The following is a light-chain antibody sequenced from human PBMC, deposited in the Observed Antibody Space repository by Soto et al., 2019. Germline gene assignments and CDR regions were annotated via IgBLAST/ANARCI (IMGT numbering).Light chain of an antibody. V-gene: IGKV3-11*01. J-gene: IGKJ5*01. Sequence: EIVLTQSPATLSLSPGEIATLSFRASQTVSSYLLWYQQKPGQAPRLLIYDASNRASGTPARFSGSGSETDFTLTISSLEPEDFAVYYCQHRMNWPLTFGQGTRLEIK. CDR3: QHRMNWPLT. CDR2: DAS. CDR1: QTVSSY.